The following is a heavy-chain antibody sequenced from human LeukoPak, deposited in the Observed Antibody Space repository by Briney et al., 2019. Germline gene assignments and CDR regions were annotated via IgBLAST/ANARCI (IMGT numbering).Heavy chain of an antibody. D-gene: IGHD2-15*01. CDR2: INYSGST. CDR1: SGSISTYY. CDR3: ARDGGVGGGGRWFDP. Sequence: SETLSLTCTVSSGSISTYYWSWIRQPPGKGLEWIGYINYSGSTDYNPSLKSRVTISVNTSKNQFSLKLTSVTAADTAVYYCARDGGVGGGGRWFDPWGQGTLVTVSS. J-gene: IGHJ5*02. V-gene: IGHV4-59*01.